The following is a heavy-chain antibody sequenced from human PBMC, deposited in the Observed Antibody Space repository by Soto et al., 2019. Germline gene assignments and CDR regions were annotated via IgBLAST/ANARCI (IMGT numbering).Heavy chain of an antibody. Sequence: GGSLRLSCAASGFTVSSNYMSWVRQAPGKGLEWVSVIYSGGSTYHADSVKGRFTISRDNSKNTLYLQMNSLRAEDTAVYYCASGRIAARNHPFDYWGQGTLVTVSS. CDR1: GFTVSSNY. D-gene: IGHD6-6*01. CDR2: IYSGGST. CDR3: ASGRIAARNHPFDY. J-gene: IGHJ4*02. V-gene: IGHV3-53*01.